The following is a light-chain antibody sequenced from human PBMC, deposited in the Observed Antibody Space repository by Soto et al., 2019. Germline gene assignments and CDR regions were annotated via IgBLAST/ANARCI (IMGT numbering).Light chain of an antibody. Sequence: DIQMTQSPSSLSASVGDRVTITCQASQDINNYLVWYQQKPGKAPKFFIFDASILETGVPSRSRGSGSGTDFTFTISSLQPEDIDTYYCQQYHNLPRTFGQGTKVDIK. CDR3: QQYHNLPRT. CDR2: DAS. V-gene: IGKV1-33*01. CDR1: QDINNY. J-gene: IGKJ1*01.